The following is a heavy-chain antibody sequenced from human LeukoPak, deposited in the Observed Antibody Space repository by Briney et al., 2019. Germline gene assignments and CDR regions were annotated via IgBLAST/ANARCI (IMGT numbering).Heavy chain of an antibody. Sequence: PSETLSLTCAGSGGSISGYYWGWIRQPAGKRLEGIGRIYSTGSTNYNPSLESRVTMSVDAAKKQFSLKLSSVTAADTAVYYCARAVYNSGWYRVDYWGQGTLVTVSS. J-gene: IGHJ4*02. CDR2: IYSTGST. CDR1: GGSISGYY. D-gene: IGHD6-19*01. CDR3: ARAVYNSGWYRVDY. V-gene: IGHV4-4*07.